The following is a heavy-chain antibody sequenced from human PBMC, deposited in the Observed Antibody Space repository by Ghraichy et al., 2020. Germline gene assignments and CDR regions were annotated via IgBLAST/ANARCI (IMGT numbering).Heavy chain of an antibody. CDR3: AKIAAWCVTTNCYRGGFDY. D-gene: IGHD3-16*02. CDR2: IGGSGGST. J-gene: IGHJ4*02. CDR1: GFTFSNFV. V-gene: IGHV3-23*01. Sequence: GGSLRLSCAASGFTFSNFVMSWVRQTPGKGLEWVSAIGGSGGSTFYADSVKGRFTISRDNSRNTLSLQMNSLRAEDTAVYYCAKIAAWCVTTNCYRGGFDYWGQGTPVTVSS.